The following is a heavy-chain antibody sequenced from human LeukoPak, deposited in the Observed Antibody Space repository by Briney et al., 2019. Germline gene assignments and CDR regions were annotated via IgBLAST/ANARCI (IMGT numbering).Heavy chain of an antibody. J-gene: IGHJ4*02. Sequence: SETLSLTCTVSGDSIGSYYWSWIREPPGKGVEWIGYIYYSGSTNYNPSFKSRVTISIDTSKNQFSLKLGSVTAADTAMYYCARTEWLQAFDYWGQGTLVTVSS. CDR1: GDSIGSYY. V-gene: IGHV4-59*01. CDR2: IYYSGST. CDR3: ARTEWLQAFDY. D-gene: IGHD5-24*01.